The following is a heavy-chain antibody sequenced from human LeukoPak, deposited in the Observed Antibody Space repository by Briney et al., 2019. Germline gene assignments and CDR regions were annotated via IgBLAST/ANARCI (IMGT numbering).Heavy chain of an antibody. D-gene: IGHD1-26*01. V-gene: IGHV3-74*01. CDR2: TNSDGSDT. CDR3: VRDQEGDVGAISYYFGLDL. J-gene: IGHJ6*02. CDR1: GFTFTRYW. Sequence: PGGSLRLSCAASGFTFTRYWMHWVRQGPGKGLVWVSRTNSDGSDTTYADSVKGRFTISRDNAKNTLYLQMNSLRVEDTAVYFCVRDQEGDVGAISYYFGLDLWGQGTTVTVSS.